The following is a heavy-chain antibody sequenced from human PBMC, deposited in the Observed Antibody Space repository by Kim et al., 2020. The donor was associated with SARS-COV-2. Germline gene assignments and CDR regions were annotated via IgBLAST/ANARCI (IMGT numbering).Heavy chain of an antibody. CDR3: AMSSGWYVGYFDY. Sequence: SETLSLTCTVSGGSISSYYWSWIRQPPGKGLEWIGYIYYSGSTNYNPSLKSRVTISVDTSKNQFSLKLSSVTAADTAVYYCAMSSGWYVGYFDYWGQGTLVTFSS. D-gene: IGHD6-19*01. V-gene: IGHV4-59*13. CDR2: IYYSGST. J-gene: IGHJ4*02. CDR1: GGSISSYY.